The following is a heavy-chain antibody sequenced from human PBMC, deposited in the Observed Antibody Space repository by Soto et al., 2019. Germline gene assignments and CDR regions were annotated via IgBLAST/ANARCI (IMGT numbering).Heavy chain of an antibody. Sequence: QVQLVQSGAEVKKPGSSVKVSCKASGGTFSSYTISWVRQAPGQGLEWMGRIIPILGIANYAQKFQGRVTITADKSTSTAYMELSRLRSEDTAVYYCARGKKVVTSMVGGGWGMDVWGQGTTVTVSS. CDR1: GGTFSSYT. V-gene: IGHV1-69*02. J-gene: IGHJ6*02. CDR2: IIPILGIA. CDR3: ARGKKVVTSMVGGGWGMDV. D-gene: IGHD5-18*01.